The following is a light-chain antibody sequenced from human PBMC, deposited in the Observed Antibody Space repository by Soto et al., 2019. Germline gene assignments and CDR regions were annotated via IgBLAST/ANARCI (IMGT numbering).Light chain of an antibody. J-gene: IGKJ2*02. V-gene: IGKV3-15*01. Sequence: EIVMTQSPDTLYVSPGESATLSCRASQSVSSDLAWYQQKPGQPPRLLVYGASGRATGIPARFSGSGSGTEFTLTISTLQYEDFAVYYCQQCNTWPLCTFGQGTKLDIK. CDR1: QSVSSD. CDR2: GAS. CDR3: QQCNTWPLCT.